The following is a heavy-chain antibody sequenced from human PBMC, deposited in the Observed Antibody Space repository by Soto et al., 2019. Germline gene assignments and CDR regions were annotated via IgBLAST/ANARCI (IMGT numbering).Heavy chain of an antibody. V-gene: IGHV1-69*01. J-gene: IGHJ4*02. CDR1: GGTFSSYA. Sequence: QVQLVQSGAEVKKPGSSVKVSCKASGGTFSSYAISWVRQAPGQGLEWMGGIIPIFGTANYAQKFQGRVTITAYESTSTAYMELSSLRSEDTAVYYCARGTYYDSSGYYYRFDYWGQGTLVTVSS. D-gene: IGHD3-22*01. CDR2: IIPIFGTA. CDR3: ARGTYYDSSGYYYRFDY.